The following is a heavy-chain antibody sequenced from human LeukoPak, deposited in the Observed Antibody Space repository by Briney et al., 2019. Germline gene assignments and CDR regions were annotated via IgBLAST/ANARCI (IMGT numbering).Heavy chain of an antibody. CDR2: IYYSGST. CDR1: GFTFSSYA. CDR3: ACYGDYEGY. Sequence: GSLRLSCAASGFTFSSYAMSWIRQPPGKGLEWIGYIYYSGSTNYNPSLKSRVTISVDTSKNQFSLKLSSVTAADTAVYYCACYGDYEGYWGQGTLVTVSS. V-gene: IGHV4-59*01. D-gene: IGHD4-17*01. J-gene: IGHJ4*02.